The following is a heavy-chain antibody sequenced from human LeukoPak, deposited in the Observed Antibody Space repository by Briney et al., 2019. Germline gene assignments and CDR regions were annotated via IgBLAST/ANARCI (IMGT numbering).Heavy chain of an antibody. J-gene: IGHJ4*02. D-gene: IGHD5-24*01. CDR1: GVSVRSYY. CDR3: ARGHGYLDY. V-gene: IGHV4-59*02. Sequence: SETLSLTCSVSGVSVRSYYWSWIRQPPGKGLEWIGSIYYSGSTNYNPSLKSRVTISVGTSKNQFSLKLSSVTAADTAVYYCARGHGYLDYWGQGTLVTVSS. CDR2: IYYSGST.